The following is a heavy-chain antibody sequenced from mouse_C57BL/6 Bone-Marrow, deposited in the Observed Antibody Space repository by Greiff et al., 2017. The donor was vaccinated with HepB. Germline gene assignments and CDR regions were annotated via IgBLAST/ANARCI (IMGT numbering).Heavy chain of an antibody. Sequence: VKLQQPGAELVKPGASVKMSCKASGYTFTSYWITWVKQRPGQGLEWIGDIYPGSGSTNYNEKFKSKATLTVDTSSSTAYMQLSSLTSEDSAVYYCARYDYYYGSSYPFAYWGQGTLVTVSA. J-gene: IGHJ3*01. CDR2: IYPGSGST. CDR3: ARYDYYYGSSYPFAY. D-gene: IGHD1-1*01. V-gene: IGHV1-55*01. CDR1: GYTFTSYW.